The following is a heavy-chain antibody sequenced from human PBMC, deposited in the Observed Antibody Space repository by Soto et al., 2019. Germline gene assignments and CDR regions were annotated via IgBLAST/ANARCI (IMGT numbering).Heavy chain of an antibody. CDR3: ARGAYNDYSHWFDP. Sequence: QVQLVQSGDEVRKPGASVRVSCKATGYSFTRHDINWLRQAAGQGLEWMGWMNPNSGNAVYAQKFQGGVTMTRNTSITTANIEVTSLKSEDTAVYFCARGAYNDYSHWFDPWGQGTLVTVSS. D-gene: IGHD4-4*01. CDR2: MNPNSGNA. V-gene: IGHV1-8*01. CDR1: GYSFTRHD. J-gene: IGHJ5*02.